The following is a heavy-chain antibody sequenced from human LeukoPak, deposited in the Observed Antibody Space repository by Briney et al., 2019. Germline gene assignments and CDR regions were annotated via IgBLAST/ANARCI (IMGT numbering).Heavy chain of an antibody. CDR3: AKARIGYCTTSSCYYFDN. D-gene: IGHD2-8*01. CDR1: TLSLGPYG. J-gene: IGHJ4*02. CDR2: IQYDGNNK. V-gene: IGHV3-30*02. Sequence: HPGGSLRLSCAASTLSLGPYGMHWVRQAPGKGLEWVAFIQYDGNNKYYADSVKGRFTVSRDNSKNTLYLQMDSLRVEDTAVYYCAKARIGYCTTSSCYYFDNWGQGTLVIVAS.